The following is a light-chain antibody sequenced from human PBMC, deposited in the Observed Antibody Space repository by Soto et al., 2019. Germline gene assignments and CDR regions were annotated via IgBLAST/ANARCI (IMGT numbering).Light chain of an antibody. CDR3: QQRSDLPST. J-gene: IGKJ4*01. Sequence: ILLTQSPAPLSLSPGERATLSCRASQSVSSYLAWYQQKPGQAPRLPIYDASYRAPGIPARFSGSGSGTVFTLTISSLEPEDFAVYYCQQRSDLPSTFGGGTKVQIK. CDR1: QSVSSY. CDR2: DAS. V-gene: IGKV3-11*01.